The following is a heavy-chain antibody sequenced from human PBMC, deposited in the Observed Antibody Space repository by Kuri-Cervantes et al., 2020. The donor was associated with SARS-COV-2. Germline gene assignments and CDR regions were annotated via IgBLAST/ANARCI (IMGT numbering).Heavy chain of an antibody. V-gene: IGHV3-66*02. J-gene: IGHJ4*02. CDR1: GFTFSNAW. D-gene: IGHD3-9*01. Sequence: GESQKISCAASGFTFSNAWKSWVRQAPGKGLEWVSVIYSGGSTYYADSVKGRFTISRDNSKNTLYLQMNSLRAEDTAVYYCARDGYFDWLFQGDYFDYWGQGTLVTVSS. CDR3: ARDGYFDWLFQGDYFDY. CDR2: IYSGGST.